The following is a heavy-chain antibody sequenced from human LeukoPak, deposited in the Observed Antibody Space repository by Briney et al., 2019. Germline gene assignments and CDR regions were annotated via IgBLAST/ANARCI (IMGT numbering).Heavy chain of an antibody. V-gene: IGHV1-46*01. CDR1: GYTFTSNY. J-gene: IGHJ4*02. D-gene: IGHD3-3*01. CDR2: IYPRDGST. Sequence: ASVKVSCKASGYTFTSNYIHWVRQAPGQGLEWMGMIYPRDGSTSYAQKFQGRVTVTRDTSTSTVHMELSSLRSEDTAVYYCARFDFWSGDGYWGQGTLVTVSS. CDR3: ARFDFWSGDGY.